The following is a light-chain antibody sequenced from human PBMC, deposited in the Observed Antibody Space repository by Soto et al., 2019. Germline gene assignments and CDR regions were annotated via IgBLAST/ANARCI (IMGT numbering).Light chain of an antibody. V-gene: IGLV2-14*01. CDR1: TSDVGGYNF. CDR3: ASYTTGSTLVV. J-gene: IGLJ3*02. CDR2: EVS. Sequence: QSALTQPASVSGSPGQSITISCTGTTSDVGGYNFVSWYQHHPGKAPKLMIYEVSNRPSGVSNRFSGSKSGNTASLTISGLQAEDEGDYYCASYTTGSTLVVFGGGTKLTVL.